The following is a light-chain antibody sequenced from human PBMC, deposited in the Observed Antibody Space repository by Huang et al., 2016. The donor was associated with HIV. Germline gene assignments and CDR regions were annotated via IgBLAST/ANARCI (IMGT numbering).Light chain of an antibody. Sequence: DIQMTQSPSSLSPSVGDRVTISCRASQIISSYLNWYQQKPGKAPKLLIYAASILQSGVPSRFSGSGSGTDFTLTISSLQPEDFATYYCQQSYSTPYTFGQGTKLEIK. CDR2: AAS. J-gene: IGKJ2*01. CDR3: QQSYSTPYT. CDR1: QIISSY. V-gene: IGKV1-39*01.